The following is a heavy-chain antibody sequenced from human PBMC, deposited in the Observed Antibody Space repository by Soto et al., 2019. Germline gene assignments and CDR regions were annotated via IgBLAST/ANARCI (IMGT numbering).Heavy chain of an antibody. Sequence: SETLSLTCAVYGGSFSGYYWSWIRQPPGKGLEWIGEINHSGSTNYNPYLKSRVTISVDTSKNQFSLKLSPVTAADTAVYYCARGLRPPSSSWYFDYWGQGTLVTVSS. CDR3: ARGLRPPSSSWYFDY. V-gene: IGHV4-34*01. J-gene: IGHJ4*02. CDR2: INHSGST. CDR1: GGSFSGYY. D-gene: IGHD6-13*01.